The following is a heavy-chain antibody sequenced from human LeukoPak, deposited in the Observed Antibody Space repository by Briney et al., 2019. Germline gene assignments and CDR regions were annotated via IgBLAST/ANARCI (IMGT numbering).Heavy chain of an antibody. J-gene: IGHJ3*02. V-gene: IGHV3-21*01. D-gene: IGHD6-13*01. Sequence: GGSLRLSCAASGFTFSSYGMNWVRQAPGKGLEWVSSISSSSSYIYYADSVKGRFTISRDNAKNSLYLQMNSLRAEDTAVYYCARAGAAAGTSAFDIWGQGTMVTVSS. CDR1: GFTFSSYG. CDR2: ISSSSSYI. CDR3: ARAGAAAGTSAFDI.